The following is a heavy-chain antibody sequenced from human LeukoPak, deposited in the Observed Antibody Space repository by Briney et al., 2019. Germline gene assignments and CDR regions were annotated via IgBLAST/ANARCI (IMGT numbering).Heavy chain of an antibody. CDR3: ANGIPYYGSGFPFDY. Sequence: GGSLTLSCAASGFTFSSYAMSWVRQAPGKGLEWVSAISGSGGSTYYADSVKGRFTISRDNSKNTLYLQMNSLRAEDTAVYYCANGIPYYGSGFPFDYWGQGTLVTVSS. V-gene: IGHV3-23*01. J-gene: IGHJ4*02. CDR1: GFTFSSYA. D-gene: IGHD3-10*01. CDR2: ISGSGGST.